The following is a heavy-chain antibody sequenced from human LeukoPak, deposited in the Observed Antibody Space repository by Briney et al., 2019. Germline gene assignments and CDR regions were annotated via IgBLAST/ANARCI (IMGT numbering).Heavy chain of an antibody. V-gene: IGHV3-23*01. CDR3: AKHIAARPSYFDY. Sequence: GGSLRLSCAASGFTFSNYAMSWVRQAPGKGLECVSVISDSGGSTDYADSVKGRFTISRDNSKNTLYLQMNSLRAEDTAVYYCAKHIAARPSYFDYWGQGTLVTVSS. J-gene: IGHJ4*02. CDR1: GFTFSNYA. CDR2: ISDSGGST. D-gene: IGHD6-6*01.